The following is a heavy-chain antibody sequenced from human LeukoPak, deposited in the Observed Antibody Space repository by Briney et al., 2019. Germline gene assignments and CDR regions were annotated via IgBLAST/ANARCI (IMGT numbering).Heavy chain of an antibody. J-gene: IGHJ6*02. CDR1: GFTFCSYE. D-gene: IGHD5-12*01. CDR3: ARDLIVATIDKPTPHASRYYYGMDV. V-gene: IGHV3-48*03. CDR2: ISSSGSTI. Sequence: PGGSLRLSCAASGFTFCSYEMNWVRQAPGKGLEWVSYISSSGSTIYYADSVKGRFTISRDNAKNSLYLQMNSLRAEDTAVYYCARDLIVATIDKPTPHASRYYYGMDVWGQGTTVTVSS.